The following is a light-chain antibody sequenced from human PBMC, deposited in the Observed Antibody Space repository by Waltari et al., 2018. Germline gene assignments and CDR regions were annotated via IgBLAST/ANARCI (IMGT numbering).Light chain of an antibody. V-gene: IGLV2-23*02. CDR1: SRDVGSYNL. CDR2: EVT. Sequence: QSALTQPASVSGSPGQSITIPCTGTSRDVGSYNLFTWYQQHPGKAPHRMVYEVTKRPAGVSNRFSGSKSGNSASLTISGLQAEDEADYYCCSYAGSSTLVFGGGTKVTVL. CDR3: CSYAGSSTLV. J-gene: IGLJ3*02.